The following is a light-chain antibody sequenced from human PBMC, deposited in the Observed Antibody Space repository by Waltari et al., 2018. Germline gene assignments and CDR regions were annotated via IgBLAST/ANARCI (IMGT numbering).Light chain of an antibody. V-gene: IGKV3D-11*02. CDR2: DAS. CDR3: HQRNNWHDT. J-gene: IGKJ5*01. Sequence: DILLTQSPATLSSSLGERVTISCRASQSVSSYLAWYHQKPGQAPSPLIYDASNSATGVPARFSGSGSATEFTPTISSLKPEDFAVYYCHQRNNWHDTFGQGTRLEIK. CDR1: QSVSSY.